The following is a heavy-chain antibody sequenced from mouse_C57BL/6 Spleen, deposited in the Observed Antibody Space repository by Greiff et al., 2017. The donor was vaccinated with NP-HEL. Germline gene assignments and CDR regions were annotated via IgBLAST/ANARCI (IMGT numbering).Heavy chain of an antibody. D-gene: IGHD1-1*01. Sequence: QVQLKQPGTELVKPGASVKLSCKASGYTFTSYWMHWVKQRPGQGLEWIGNINPSNGGTNYNEKFKSKATLTVDKSSSTAYMQLSSLTSEDSAVYYCAFTTVVAKASFDYWGQGTTLTVSS. CDR3: AFTTVVAKASFDY. CDR2: INPSNGGT. CDR1: GYTFTSYW. V-gene: IGHV1-53*01. J-gene: IGHJ2*01.